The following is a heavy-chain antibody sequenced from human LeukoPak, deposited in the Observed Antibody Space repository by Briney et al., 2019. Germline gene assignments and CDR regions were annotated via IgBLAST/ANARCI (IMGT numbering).Heavy chain of an antibody. CDR3: AREGMVRGVPDAFDL. D-gene: IGHD3-10*01. V-gene: IGHV3-30-3*01. J-gene: IGHJ3*01. CDR2: ISYDGSNK. CDR1: GFTFSTYA. Sequence: GGSLRLSCATSGFTFSTYAMHWVRQAPGKGLEWVAVISYDGSNKYYADSVKGRFTISRDNSKNTLYLQMNSLRAEDTAVYYCAREGMVRGVPDAFDLWGQGTMVTVSS.